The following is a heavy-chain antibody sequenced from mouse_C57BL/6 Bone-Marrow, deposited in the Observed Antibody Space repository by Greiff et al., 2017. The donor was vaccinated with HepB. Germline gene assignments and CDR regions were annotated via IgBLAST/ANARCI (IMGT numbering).Heavy chain of an antibody. Sequence: VNVVESGAELVRPGASVKLSCKASGYTFTDYYINWVKQRPGQGLEWIARIYPGSGNTYYNEKFKGKATLTAEKSSSTAYMQLSSLTSEDSAVYFCAREGSAVVATRYFDVWGTGTTVTVSS. CDR2: IYPGSGNT. J-gene: IGHJ1*03. D-gene: IGHD1-1*01. CDR1: GYTFTDYY. CDR3: AREGSAVVATRYFDV. V-gene: IGHV1-76*01.